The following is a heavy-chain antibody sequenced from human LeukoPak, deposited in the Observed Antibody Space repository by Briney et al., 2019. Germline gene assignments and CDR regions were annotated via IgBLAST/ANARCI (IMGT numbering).Heavy chain of an antibody. J-gene: IGHJ4*02. CDR2: ISGSGGST. V-gene: IGHV3-23*01. Sequence: PGGSLRLSCAASGFTFSSYAMSWVRQAPGKGLEGVSAISGSGGSTYYADSVKGRFTISRDNSKNTLYLPMNSLRAEDTAVYYCAKPYSDSSGKDYWGQGTLVTVSS. CDR1: GFTFSSYA. D-gene: IGHD3-22*01. CDR3: AKPYSDSSGKDY.